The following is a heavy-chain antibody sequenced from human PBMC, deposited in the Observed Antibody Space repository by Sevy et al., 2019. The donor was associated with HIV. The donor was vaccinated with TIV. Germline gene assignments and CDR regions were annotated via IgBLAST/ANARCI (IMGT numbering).Heavy chain of an antibody. CDR2: SGST. Sequence: SENLSLTCTVSGVSISNYYWAWIRQPPGKGLECVGFSGSTNYNPSLKSRVTTSVDTSKNHFSLKLSSVTVADTAIYYCARGGLNQYQLDYFDYWGQGTRVTVSS. CDR1: GVSISNYY. CDR3: ARGGLNQYQLDYFDY. D-gene: IGHD2-2*01. V-gene: IGHV4-59*01. J-gene: IGHJ4*02.